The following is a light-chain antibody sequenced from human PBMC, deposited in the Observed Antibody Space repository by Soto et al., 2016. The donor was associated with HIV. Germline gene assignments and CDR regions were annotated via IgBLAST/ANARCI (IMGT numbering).Light chain of an antibody. V-gene: IGKV1-8*01. Sequence: AIRMTQSPSSLSASTGDRVTITCRASQGISSYLAWYQQKPGKAPKLLIYAASTLQSGVPSRFSGSGSGTDFTLTISCLQSEDFATYYCQQYYSYPITFGQGHDWXLN. CDR2: AAS. CDR3: QQYYSYPIT. CDR1: QGISSY. J-gene: IGKJ5*01.